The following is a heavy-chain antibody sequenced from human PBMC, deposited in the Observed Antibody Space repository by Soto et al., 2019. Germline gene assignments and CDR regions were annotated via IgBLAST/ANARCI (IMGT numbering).Heavy chain of an antibody. CDR3: ARASNWLHYFDY. V-gene: IGHV4-59*01. J-gene: IGHJ4*02. CDR1: GGSISSFY. CDR2: IYYSGST. D-gene: IGHD3-9*01. Sequence: SETLSLTCTVSGGSISSFYWSWIRQPPGKGLEWIGYIYYSGSTNYNPSLRSRVTISVDTSKNQFSLKLSSVTAADTAVYYCARASNWLHYFDYWGQGALVTVSS.